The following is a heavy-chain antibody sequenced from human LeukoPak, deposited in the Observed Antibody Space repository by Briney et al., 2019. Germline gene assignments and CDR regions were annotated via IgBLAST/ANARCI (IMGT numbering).Heavy chain of an antibody. D-gene: IGHD2-2*01. V-gene: IGHV5-51*01. CDR2: IYPGDSRI. CDR1: GYIFTNYC. Sequence: GESLKISCKTSGYIFTNYCIDWARQMPGKGLELMAVIYPGDSRIRYNPSFQGQLTISADKSINTAYLQWSSLKASDTALYYCACRMLTSTRFEPWGQGTLVTVSS. J-gene: IGHJ5*02. CDR3: ACRMLTSTRFEP.